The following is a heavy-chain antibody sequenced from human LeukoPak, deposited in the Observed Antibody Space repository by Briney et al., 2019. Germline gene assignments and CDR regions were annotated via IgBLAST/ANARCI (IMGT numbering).Heavy chain of an antibody. V-gene: IGHV3-23*01. CDR3: AKAFVDTAMASYYFDY. J-gene: IGHJ4*02. CDR2: ITNSGDRT. CDR1: EFTFSSYA. D-gene: IGHD5-18*01. Sequence: GGSLRLSCAASEFTFSSYAMSWVRQAPGKGLEWVSGITNSGDRTYYADSVKGRFTISRDNSKNTLYLQMNSLRAEDTAVYYCAKAFVDTAMASYYFDYWGQGTLVTVSS.